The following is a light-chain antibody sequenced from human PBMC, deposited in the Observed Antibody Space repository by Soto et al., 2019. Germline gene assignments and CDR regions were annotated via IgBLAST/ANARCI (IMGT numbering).Light chain of an antibody. CDR2: LNSDGSH. CDR1: SGHSSYA. V-gene: IGLV4-69*01. Sequence: QPVLTQSPSASASLGASAKLTCTLSSGHSSYAIAWHQQQPEKGPRYLMKLNSDGSHSKGDGIPDRFSGSSSGAERYLTISSLQSEDEADYYCQTWGTGIGVFGGGTKVTVL. CDR3: QTWGTGIGV. J-gene: IGLJ2*01.